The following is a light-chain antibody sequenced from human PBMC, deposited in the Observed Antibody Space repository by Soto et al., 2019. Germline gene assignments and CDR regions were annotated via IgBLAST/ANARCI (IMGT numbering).Light chain of an antibody. CDR3: LLYFGGAQV. CDR2: SAN. CDR1: TGAVTNDNY. J-gene: IGLJ2*01. Sequence: QAVVTQEPSLTGSPGGTVTLTCASSTGAVTNDNYPNWLQQKPGQAPRGQIYSANNRHSWTPARFSGSLLGGKAALTLSGVQPEDEGDYYCLLYFGGAQVFGGGTTVTVL. V-gene: IGLV7-43*01.